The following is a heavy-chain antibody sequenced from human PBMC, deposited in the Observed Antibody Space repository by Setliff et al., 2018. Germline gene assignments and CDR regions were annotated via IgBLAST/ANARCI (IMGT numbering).Heavy chain of an antibody. CDR1: GLSLSSTTYY. V-gene: IGHV4-39*07. D-gene: IGHD3-16*01. CDR2: LSFAGDA. J-gene: IGHJ4*02. CDR3: ARDPGFRSGTWALDN. Sequence: PSETLSLTCTVSGLSLSSTTYYWAWVRQPPGKGLEWVGSLSFAGDAYYNPSLKSRVTMSLDTSKNQFSLRVKSVTAADMALYSCARDPGFRSGTWALDNWGQGTLVTVSS.